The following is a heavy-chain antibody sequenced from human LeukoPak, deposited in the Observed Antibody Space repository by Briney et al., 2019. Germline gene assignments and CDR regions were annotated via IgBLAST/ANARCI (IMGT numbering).Heavy chain of an antibody. CDR3: ARGSFWSGYYFSENYYYGMDV. CDR2: ISAHNGNT. CDR1: GYTFTSYG. J-gene: IGHJ6*02. V-gene: IGHV1-18*01. Sequence: ASVKVSCKASGYTFTSYGISWVRQAPGQGLEWMGWISAHNGNTNYAQKLQGRVTMTTDTSTSTAYMELRSLRSDDTAVYYCARGSFWSGYYFSENYYYGMDVWGQGTTVTVSS. D-gene: IGHD3-3*01.